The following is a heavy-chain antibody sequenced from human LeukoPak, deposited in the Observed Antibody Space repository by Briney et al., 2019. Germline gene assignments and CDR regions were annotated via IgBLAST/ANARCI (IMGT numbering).Heavy chain of an antibody. Sequence: EASVKVSCKASGYTFTGYYMHWVRQAPGQGLEWMGWINPNSGGTNYAQKFQGRVTMTRDTSISTAYMELSRLRSDDTAVYYCARANWNGLYYFDHWGQGTLVTVSS. CDR1: GYTFTGYY. CDR2: INPNSGGT. CDR3: ARANWNGLYYFDH. J-gene: IGHJ4*02. V-gene: IGHV1-2*02. D-gene: IGHD1-1*01.